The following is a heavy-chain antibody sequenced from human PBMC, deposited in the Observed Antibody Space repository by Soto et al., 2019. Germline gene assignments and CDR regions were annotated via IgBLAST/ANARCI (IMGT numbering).Heavy chain of an antibody. D-gene: IGHD1-1*01. Sequence: SVKVSCKASGYSFSDYSINWVRQAPGQGLEWMGWMNPKSGHTAHAQKIQGRVTLTRDTSINTVYMELSSLTSGDTAVYFCARRIQDGKFDYWGQGTQVTVAS. CDR2: MNPKSGHT. CDR1: GYSFSDYS. CDR3: ARRIQDGKFDY. J-gene: IGHJ4*02. V-gene: IGHV1-8*01.